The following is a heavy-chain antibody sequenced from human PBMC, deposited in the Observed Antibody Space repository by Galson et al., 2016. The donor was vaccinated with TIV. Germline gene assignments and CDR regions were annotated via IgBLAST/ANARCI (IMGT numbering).Heavy chain of an antibody. CDR3: ARDRLWSGDNEPFDL. V-gene: IGHV3-9*01. D-gene: IGHD3-10*01. CDR2: ISWNSGKL. Sequence: SLRLSCAASGFTFEDHAMHWVRQIPGRGLEWVSHISWNSGKLGYAASVNGRFTISRDNAKNSVYLQMNRLRLEDTALYYWARDRLWSGDNEPFDLCGQGTVVTVS. J-gene: IGHJ3*01. CDR1: GFTFEDHA.